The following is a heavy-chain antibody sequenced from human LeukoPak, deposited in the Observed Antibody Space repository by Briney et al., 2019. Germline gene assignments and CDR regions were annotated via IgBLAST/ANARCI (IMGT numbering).Heavy chain of an antibody. CDR3: AKSKDIVVVLAATLRSYYMDV. V-gene: IGHV1-18*01. J-gene: IGHJ6*03. CDR2: ISAYNGNT. CDR1: GYTFTSYG. D-gene: IGHD2-15*01. Sequence: ASVKVSCKASGYTFTSYGISWVRQAPGQGLEWMGWISAYNGNTNYAQKLQGRVTMTTDTSTSTAYMELRSLRSDDTAVYYCAKSKDIVVVLAATLRSYYMDVWGKGTTVTISS.